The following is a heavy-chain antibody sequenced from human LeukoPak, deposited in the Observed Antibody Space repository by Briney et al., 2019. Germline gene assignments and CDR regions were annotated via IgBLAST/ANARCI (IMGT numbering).Heavy chain of an antibody. Sequence: SETLSLTCTVSGGSISGYYWSWIRQPPGKGLEWIGEINHSGSTNYNPSLKSRVTISVDTSKNQFSLKLSSVTAADTAVYYCAKTTWSRYGMDVWGQGTTVTVSS. D-gene: IGHD4-11*01. CDR2: INHSGST. J-gene: IGHJ6*02. CDR1: GGSISGYY. V-gene: IGHV4-34*01. CDR3: AKTTWSRYGMDV.